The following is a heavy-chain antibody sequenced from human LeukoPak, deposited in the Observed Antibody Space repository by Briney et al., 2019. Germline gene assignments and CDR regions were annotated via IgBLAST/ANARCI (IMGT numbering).Heavy chain of an antibody. CDR1: GGSISSYY. CDR3: ARARLDWGASVAFDI. Sequence: PSETLSLTCTVSGGSISSYYWSWIRQPPGKGLEWIGYIYYSGSTNYNPSLKSRVTISVDTPKNQFSLKLSSVTAADTAVYYCARARLDWGASVAFDIWGQGTMVTVSS. V-gene: IGHV4-59*01. CDR2: IYYSGST. J-gene: IGHJ3*02. D-gene: IGHD7-27*01.